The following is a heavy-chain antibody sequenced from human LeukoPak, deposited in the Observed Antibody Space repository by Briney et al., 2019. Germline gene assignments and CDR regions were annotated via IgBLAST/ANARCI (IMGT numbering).Heavy chain of an antibody. CDR1: GGSISSSSYY. Sequence: SETLSHTCTVSGGSISSSSYYWGWIRQPPGKGLEWIGSIYYSGSTYYNPSLKSRATISVDTSRNQFSLKLSSVTAADTAVYYCARAPRWLDSYYFDYWGQGTLVTVSS. CDR3: ARAPRWLDSYYFDY. CDR2: IYYSGST. V-gene: IGHV4-39*07. D-gene: IGHD3/OR15-3a*01. J-gene: IGHJ4*02.